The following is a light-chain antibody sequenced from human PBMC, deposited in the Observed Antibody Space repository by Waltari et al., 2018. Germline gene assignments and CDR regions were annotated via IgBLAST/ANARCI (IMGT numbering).Light chain of an antibody. Sequence: DIVMTQSPDSLAVSLGARATINCKSSQSVSYTSNKKNCLAWYQQKPGQPPQLLIYWASTRESGVPDRFSGSGSETDFTLSISSLQAEDVAVYYCQQYYTTPHTFGQGTKVEIK. J-gene: IGKJ1*01. V-gene: IGKV4-1*01. CDR2: WAS. CDR1: QSVSYTSNKKNC. CDR3: QQYYTTPHT.